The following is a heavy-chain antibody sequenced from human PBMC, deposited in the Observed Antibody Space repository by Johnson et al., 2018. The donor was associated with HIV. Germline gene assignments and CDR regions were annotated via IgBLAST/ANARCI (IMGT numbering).Heavy chain of an antibody. CDR1: GFTFSSYA. J-gene: IGHJ3*02. Sequence: QVQLVESGGGVVQPGRSLRLSCAASGFTFSSYAMHWVRQAPGKGLEWVAVISYDGSNKYYADSVKGRFTISRDNAKNSLYLQVNSLRAEDMTVYYCARVEWELELLGAFDIWGQGTMVTVSS. CDR2: ISYDGSNK. CDR3: ARVEWELELLGAFDI. V-gene: IGHV3-30-3*01. D-gene: IGHD1-7*01.